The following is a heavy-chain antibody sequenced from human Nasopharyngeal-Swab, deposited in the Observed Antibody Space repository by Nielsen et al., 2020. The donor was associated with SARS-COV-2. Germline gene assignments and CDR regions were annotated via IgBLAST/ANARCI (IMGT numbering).Heavy chain of an antibody. J-gene: IGHJ6*03. V-gene: IGHV3-15*01. D-gene: IGHD1-1*01. CDR2: IKSKTDGGTT. Sequence: GSLRLSCAASGFTFSNAWMSWVRQAPGKGLEWVGRIKSKTDGGTTDYAAPVKGRFTISRDDSKNTLYLQMNSLKTEDTPVYYCTTDLGTPYYYYYMDVWGKGTTVTVSS. CDR3: TTDLGTPYYYYYMDV. CDR1: GFTFSNAW.